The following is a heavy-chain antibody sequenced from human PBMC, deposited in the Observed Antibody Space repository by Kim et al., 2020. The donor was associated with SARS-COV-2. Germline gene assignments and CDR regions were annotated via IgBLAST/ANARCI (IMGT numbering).Heavy chain of an antibody. CDR1: GGSNNAYY. CDR3: ARGDYNSDWHYFDY. Sequence: SETLSLTCTVSGGSNNAYYWTWIRQPPGKGLEWIGYIYNTGSTNYNPSLKSRVTISGHTSRNQFSLKLSSVTTADTAVYYCARGDYNSDWHYFDYWGQGTLVTVSS. CDR2: IYNTGST. D-gene: IGHD6-19*01. J-gene: IGHJ4*02. V-gene: IGHV4-59*01.